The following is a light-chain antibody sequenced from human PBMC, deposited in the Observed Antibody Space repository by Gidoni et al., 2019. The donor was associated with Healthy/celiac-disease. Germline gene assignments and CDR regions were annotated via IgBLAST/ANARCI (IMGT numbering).Light chain of an antibody. CDR1: SSDVGGYNY. CDR3: SSYTSSSTF. Sequence: QSALTQPASVSESPGQSITISCTGTSSDVGGYNYVPWYQQHPGKAPKLMIYDVSNRPSGVSNRFSGSKSGNTASLTISGLQAEDEADYYCSSYTSSSTFFGTGTKVTVL. V-gene: IGLV2-14*03. CDR2: DVS. J-gene: IGLJ1*01.